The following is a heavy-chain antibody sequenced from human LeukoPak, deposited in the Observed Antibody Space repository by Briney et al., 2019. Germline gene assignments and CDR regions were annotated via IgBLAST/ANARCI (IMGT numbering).Heavy chain of an antibody. V-gene: IGHV4-34*01. CDR2: INHSGST. D-gene: IGHD3-10*01. CDR3: ARGRGGY. CDR1: GGSSSGYY. Sequence: SETLSLTCAVYGGSSSGYYWSWIRQPPGKGLEWIGEINHSGSTNYNPSLKSRVTISVDTSKDQFSLKLSSVTAADTAVYYCARGRGGYWGQGTLVTVSS. J-gene: IGHJ4*02.